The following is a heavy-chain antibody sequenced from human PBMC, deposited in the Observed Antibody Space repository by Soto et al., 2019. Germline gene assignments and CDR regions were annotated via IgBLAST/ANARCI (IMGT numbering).Heavy chain of an antibody. CDR3: ARAHTSDIVVVPTAQNFDY. Sequence: GGSLRLSCAASGFTFSSYGMHWVRQAPGKGLEWVAVIWYDGSNKYYADSVKGRFTISRDNSKNTLYLQMNSLRAEDTAVYYCARAHTSDIVVVPTAQNFDYWGQGTLVTVSS. J-gene: IGHJ4*02. V-gene: IGHV3-33*01. CDR1: GFTFSSYG. CDR2: IWYDGSNK. D-gene: IGHD2-2*01.